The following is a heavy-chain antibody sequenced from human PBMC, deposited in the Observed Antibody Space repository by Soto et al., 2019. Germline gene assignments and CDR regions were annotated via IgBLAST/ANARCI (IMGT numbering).Heavy chain of an antibody. V-gene: IGHV5-10-1*01. CDR3: ARRLDLRFPIDY. Sequence: PGESLKIPCKGSGYSFTSYCIIWVRQMPGKGLEXMGRXXXSXSXTXYXXXVQGHVTISADKSISTAYLQWSSLKASDTAMYYCARRLDLRFPIDYWGQGTLVTVSS. D-gene: IGHD3-3*01. CDR1: GYSFTSYC. J-gene: IGHJ4*02. CDR2: XXXSXSXT.